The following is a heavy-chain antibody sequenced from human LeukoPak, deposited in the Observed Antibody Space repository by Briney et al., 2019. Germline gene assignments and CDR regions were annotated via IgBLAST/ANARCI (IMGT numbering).Heavy chain of an antibody. D-gene: IGHD3-10*01. CDR3: ARDQPGFGELLYDY. CDR2: INAGNGDT. J-gene: IGHJ4*02. V-gene: IGHV1-3*01. CDR1: GYTFTKYV. Sequence: EASVKVSCKASGYTFTKYVVHWVRQAPGQRPEWMGWINAGNGDTKYSQNFQDRVTITRDTSASTAYMELSSLRSEDTAVYYCARDQPGFGELLYDYWGQGTLVTVSS.